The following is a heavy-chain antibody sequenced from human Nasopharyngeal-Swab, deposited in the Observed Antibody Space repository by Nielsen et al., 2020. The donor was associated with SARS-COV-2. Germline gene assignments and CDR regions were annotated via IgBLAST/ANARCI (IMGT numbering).Heavy chain of an antibody. J-gene: IGHJ6*03. Sequence: GESLKISCAASGFTFSTYDMHWVRQVTGKGLEWVSAIGIAGDPYYAGAVQGRFTTSREHAKNSLYLQMNSLRAGDTAVHYCARGGRGSQYYMDVWGKGTTVTVSS. CDR3: ARGGRGSQYYMDV. V-gene: IGHV3-13*05. D-gene: IGHD1-26*01. CDR1: GFTFSTYD. CDR2: IGIAGDP.